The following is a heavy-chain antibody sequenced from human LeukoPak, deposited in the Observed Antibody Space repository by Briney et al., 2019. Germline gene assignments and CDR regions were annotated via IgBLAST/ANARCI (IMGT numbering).Heavy chain of an antibody. Sequence: SETLSLTCTVSGGSISSSSYYWGWIRQPPGKGLEWIGSIYYSGSTYYSPSLKSRVTISVDTSKNQFSLKLSSVTAADTAVYYCARTYSSSAGMIWDYYYMDVWGKGTTVTVSS. CDR3: ARTYSSSAGMIWDYYYMDV. V-gene: IGHV4-39*07. J-gene: IGHJ6*03. CDR1: GGSISSSSYY. D-gene: IGHD6-6*01. CDR2: IYYSGST.